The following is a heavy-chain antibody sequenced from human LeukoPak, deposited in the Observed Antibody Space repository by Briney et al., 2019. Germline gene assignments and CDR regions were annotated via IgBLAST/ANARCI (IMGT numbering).Heavy chain of an antibody. CDR1: GGSISPHY. CDR2: VYYNGLT. J-gene: IGHJ4*02. D-gene: IGHD4-17*01. V-gene: IGHV4-59*11. CDR3: TRERSTVTFNY. Sequence: SETLSLTCTVSGGSISPHYWTWIRQTPGKGLEWIGYVYYNGLTSYNASLRSRLILSVDTARNQVSLKLTSVTAADTAVYYCTRERSTVTFNYWGQGTLVTVSS.